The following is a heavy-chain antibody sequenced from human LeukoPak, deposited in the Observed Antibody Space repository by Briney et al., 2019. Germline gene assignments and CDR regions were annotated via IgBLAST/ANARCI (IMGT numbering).Heavy chain of an antibody. Sequence: GGSLRLSCAASGFALSGYWMHWVRQAPGQGLVWVSRSKYDGSSATYVDPVKGRFTVSRDNAKNTLYLQMNSLRAEDTAVYYCAKSDYFDYWGQGTLVTVSS. CDR3: AKSDYFDY. V-gene: IGHV3-74*03. CDR1: GFALSGYW. CDR2: SKYDGSSA. J-gene: IGHJ4*02.